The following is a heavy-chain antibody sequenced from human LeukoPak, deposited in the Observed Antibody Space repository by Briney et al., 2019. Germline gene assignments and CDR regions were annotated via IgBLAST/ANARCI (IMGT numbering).Heavy chain of an antibody. J-gene: IGHJ3*02. CDR3: AKPARSYYYGSGTYDAFDI. CDR2: IIPIFGTT. CDR1: GGPISGYS. D-gene: IGHD3-10*01. V-gene: IGHV1-69*05. Sequence: ASVKVSCKATGGPISGYSITWVRQAPGQGLEWMGGIIPIFGTTKYAQGFQGRVTITTDESTYTVYMELSSLISEDTAVYYCAKPARSYYYGSGTYDAFDIWGQGTMVIVSS.